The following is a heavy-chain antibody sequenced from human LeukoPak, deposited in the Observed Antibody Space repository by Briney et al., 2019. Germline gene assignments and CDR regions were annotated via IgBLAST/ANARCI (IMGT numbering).Heavy chain of an antibody. D-gene: IGHD6-13*01. V-gene: IGHV4-39*07. J-gene: IGHJ5*02. Sequence: SETLSLTCTVSGGSISSSSYYWGWIRQPPGKGLEWIGSIYYSGSTYYNPSPKSRVTISVDTSKNQFSLELSSVTAADTAVYYCAREVTESSWSPQNWFDPWGQGTLVTVSS. CDR1: GGSISSSSYY. CDR2: IYYSGST. CDR3: AREVTESSWSPQNWFDP.